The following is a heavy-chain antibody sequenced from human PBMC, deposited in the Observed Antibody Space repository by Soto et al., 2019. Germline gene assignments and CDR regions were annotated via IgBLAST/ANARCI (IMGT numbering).Heavy chain of an antibody. Sequence: GESLKISCKGSGYSFTSYWIGWVRQMPGKGLEWMGIIYPGDSDTRYSPSFQGQVTISADKSISTAYLQWSSLKASDTAMYYCATPHCSGGSCYRGDAFDIWGQGTMVTVS. V-gene: IGHV5-51*01. CDR2: IYPGDSDT. D-gene: IGHD2-15*01. J-gene: IGHJ3*02. CDR3: ATPHCSGGSCYRGDAFDI. CDR1: GYSFTSYW.